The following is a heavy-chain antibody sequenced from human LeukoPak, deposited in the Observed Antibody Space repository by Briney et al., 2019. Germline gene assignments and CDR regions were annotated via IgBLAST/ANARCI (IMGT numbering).Heavy chain of an antibody. V-gene: IGHV3-7*01. CDR2: IKQDGSEK. CDR1: GFTFSSYW. CDR3: ARDPDFTFGGVKDY. Sequence: GGSLRLSCAASGFTFSSYWMSWVRQAPGKGLEWVANIKQDGSEKYYVDSVKGRFTISRDNAKNSLYLQMSSLRAEDTAVYYCARDPDFTFGGVKDYWGQGTLVTVSS. J-gene: IGHJ4*02. D-gene: IGHD3-16*01.